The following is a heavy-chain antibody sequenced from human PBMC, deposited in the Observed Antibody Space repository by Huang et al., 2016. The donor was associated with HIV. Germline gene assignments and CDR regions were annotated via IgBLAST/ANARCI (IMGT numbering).Heavy chain of an antibody. Sequence: EVPLVESGGGLVQPGGSLRLSCAASGFTVNSNYMTWVRQAPGKGLEWVSLLYHCGKAHYADSVKGRFTISGDISQNTVFLQMSSLRVEDTAVYYCARGRYGTPNAWGQGTLVTVSS. J-gene: IGHJ5*02. CDR2: LYHCGKA. D-gene: IGHD5-18*01. V-gene: IGHV3-53*01. CDR3: ARGRYGTPNA. CDR1: GFTVNSNY.